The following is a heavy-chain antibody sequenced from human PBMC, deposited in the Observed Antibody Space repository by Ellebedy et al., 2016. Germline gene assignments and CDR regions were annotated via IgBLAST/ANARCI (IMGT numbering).Heavy chain of an antibody. D-gene: IGHD1-1*01. CDR1: GYTLTELS. J-gene: IGHJ5*02. CDR3: ARVGGPTGTTGWFNP. CDR2: INPNSGGT. Sequence: ASVKVSCXVSGYTLTELSMHWVRQAPGQGLEWMGWINPNSGGTNYAQKFQGRVTMTRDTSISTAYMELSRLRSDDTAVYHCARVGGPTGTTGWFNPWGQGTPVTVSS. V-gene: IGHV1-2*02.